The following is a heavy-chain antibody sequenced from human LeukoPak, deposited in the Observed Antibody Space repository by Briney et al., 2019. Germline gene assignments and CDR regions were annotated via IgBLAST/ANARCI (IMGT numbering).Heavy chain of an antibody. V-gene: IGHV1-69*04. J-gene: IGHJ4*02. D-gene: IGHD6-19*01. CDR2: IIPILGIA. Sequence: ASVKVSCKASGGTFSSYAISWVRQAPGQGLEWMGRIIPILGIANYAQKFQGRVTITADKSTSTAYMELNSLRADDTAVYYCAKHGCSSGWPQVPSDYWGRGTLVTVSS. CDR3: AKHGCSSGWPQVPSDY. CDR1: GGTFSSYA.